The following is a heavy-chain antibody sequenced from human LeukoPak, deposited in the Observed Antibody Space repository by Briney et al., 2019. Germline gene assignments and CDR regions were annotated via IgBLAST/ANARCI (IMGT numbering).Heavy chain of an antibody. Sequence: PGGSLRLSCAASGFTFSSYWMHWARQAPGKGLEWVSGINWNGGSTGYADSVKGRFTISRDNAKNSLYLQMNSLRAEDTALYYCARKEASLYGDTSYFDYWGQGTLVTVSS. CDR1: GFTFSSYW. CDR3: ARKEASLYGDTSYFDY. D-gene: IGHD4-17*01. V-gene: IGHV3-20*04. CDR2: INWNGGST. J-gene: IGHJ4*02.